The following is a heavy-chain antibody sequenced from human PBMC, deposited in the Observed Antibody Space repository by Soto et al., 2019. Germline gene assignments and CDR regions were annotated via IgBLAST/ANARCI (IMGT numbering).Heavy chain of an antibody. CDR2: IYYSGST. CDR3: ARYYGSGSHQNRNFDY. V-gene: IGHV4-31*03. D-gene: IGHD3-10*01. Sequence: SETLSLTCTVSGGSINSGGYYWSWIRQHPGKGLEWIGYIYYSGSTYYNPSLKSRVTISVDTSKNQFSLKLSSVTAADTAVYYCARYYGSGSHQNRNFDYWGQGTLVTVSS. CDR1: GGSINSGGYY. J-gene: IGHJ4*02.